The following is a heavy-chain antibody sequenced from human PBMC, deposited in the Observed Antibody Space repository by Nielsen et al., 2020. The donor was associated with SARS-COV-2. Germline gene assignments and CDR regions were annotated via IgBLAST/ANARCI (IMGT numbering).Heavy chain of an antibody. CDR1: GFTFDDYA. D-gene: IGHD6-13*01. CDR3: ATGAAAGTQNWFDP. Sequence: GGSLRLSCAASGFTFDDYAMHWVRQAPGKGLEWVSSIDSSRTYFYYADSVKGRFTISRDNAKNSVYLQMNSLRSEDTAVYYCATGAAAGTQNWFDPWGQGTPVTVSS. J-gene: IGHJ5*02. CDR2: IDSSRTYF. V-gene: IGHV3-21*04.